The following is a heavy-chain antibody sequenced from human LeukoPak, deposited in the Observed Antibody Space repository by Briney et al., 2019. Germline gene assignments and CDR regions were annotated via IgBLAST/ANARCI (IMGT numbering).Heavy chain of an antibody. D-gene: IGHD3-22*01. CDR3: ARDPSDYYYDSSGYP. V-gene: IGHV4-59*02. CDR1: GGSVSDYY. CDR2: IYHTGST. Sequence: SETLSLTCTISGGSVSDYYWSWIRQSPGKGLEWIGYIYHTGSTSYSPSLKSRVTISADTSQNQFSLKLSSVTAADTAVYYCARDPSDYYYDSSGYPWGQGTLVTVSS. J-gene: IGHJ5*02.